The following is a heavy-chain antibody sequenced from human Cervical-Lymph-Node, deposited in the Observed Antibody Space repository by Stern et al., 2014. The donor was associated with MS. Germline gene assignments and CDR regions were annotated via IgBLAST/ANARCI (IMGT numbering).Heavy chain of an antibody. CDR2: IFPGGSYI. Sequence: EDQLVESGPEVKRPGESLKISCQASGYTFTSYWIGWVRQMPGKGLEWIAIIFPGGSYIRYSPSFQGQVTFSADKSSSTAYLQWNNLKASDTAIYYCARQRYFDYWGQGTLVTVSS. V-gene: IGHV5-51*01. CDR1: GYTFTSYW. J-gene: IGHJ4*02. CDR3: ARQRYFDY.